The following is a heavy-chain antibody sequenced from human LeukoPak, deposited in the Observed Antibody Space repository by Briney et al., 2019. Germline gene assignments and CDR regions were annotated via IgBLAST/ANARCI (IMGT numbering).Heavy chain of an antibody. CDR1: GFTFSSYS. J-gene: IGHJ4*02. CDR3: ARDPTPYGDYSTFDY. Sequence: PGGSLRLSCAASGFTFSSYSMNWVRQAPGKGLEWVSYISSSSSTIYYADSVKGRFAISRDNAKNSLYLQMNSLRAEDTAVYYCARDPTPYGDYSTFDYWGQGTLVTVSS. CDR2: ISSSSSTI. V-gene: IGHV3-48*01. D-gene: IGHD4-17*01.